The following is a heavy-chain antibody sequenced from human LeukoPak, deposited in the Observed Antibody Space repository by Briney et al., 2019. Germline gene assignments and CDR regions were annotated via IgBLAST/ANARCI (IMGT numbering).Heavy chain of an antibody. J-gene: IGHJ5*02. Sequence: PETLSLTCAVYGGSFSGYYWSWLRQPPGKGLEWIGEINHSGSTNYNPSLTSRVTISVDTSKNQFSLKLSSVTAADTAVYYCARNRATTRGSRFDPWGQGTLVTVSS. D-gene: IGHD1-26*01. CDR2: INHSGST. CDR1: GGSFSGYY. CDR3: ARNRATTRGSRFDP. V-gene: IGHV4-34*01.